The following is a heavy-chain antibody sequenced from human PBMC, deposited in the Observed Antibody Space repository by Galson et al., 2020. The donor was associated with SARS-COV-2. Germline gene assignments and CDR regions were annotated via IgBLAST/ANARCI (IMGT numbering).Heavy chain of an antibody. CDR3: AREHDSMSSSAYDY. D-gene: IGHD3-3*01. Sequence: ASVKVSCKASGYSFNSYYIHWVRQAPGQGLEWMGIITPNGENTLYEQKFQGRVTMTWDASTSTVFMELSGLTSADTAIYYCAREHDSMSSSAYDYWGRGTLVTVSS. J-gene: IGHJ4*02. V-gene: IGHV1-46*02. CDR1: GYSFNSYY. CDR2: ITPNGENT.